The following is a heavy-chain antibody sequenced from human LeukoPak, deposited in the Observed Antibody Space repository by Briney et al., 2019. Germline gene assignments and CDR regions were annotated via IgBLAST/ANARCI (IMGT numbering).Heavy chain of an antibody. V-gene: IGHV3-21*01. D-gene: IGHD3-10*01. CDR3: ARDQRFGHFDY. Sequence: GGSLRLSCAASGFTFNVYNMNWVRQARGKGLEWVSSISSSSIYIYYADSAKGRFTISRDNANNSLYLQMNSLRAEDTAVYYCARDQRFGHFDYWGQGTLVTVSS. CDR1: GFTFNVYN. J-gene: IGHJ4*02. CDR2: ISSSSIYI.